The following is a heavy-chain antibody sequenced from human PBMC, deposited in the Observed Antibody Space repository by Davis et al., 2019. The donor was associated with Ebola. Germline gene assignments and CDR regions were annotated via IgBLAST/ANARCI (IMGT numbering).Heavy chain of an antibody. CDR3: ARSPYSSSWYDY. V-gene: IGHV2-70*04. CDR2: IAWDDDT. CDR1: GFSLTTDGMR. J-gene: IGHJ4*02. D-gene: IGHD6-13*01. Sequence: SGPTLVKPTQTLTLTCTFSGFSLTTDGMRVSWIRQPPGKALEWLARIAWDDDTFYSTSLKTRLTISKDTSKNQVVLTMTNMGPVDTATYYCARSPYSSSWYDYWGQGTLVTVSS.